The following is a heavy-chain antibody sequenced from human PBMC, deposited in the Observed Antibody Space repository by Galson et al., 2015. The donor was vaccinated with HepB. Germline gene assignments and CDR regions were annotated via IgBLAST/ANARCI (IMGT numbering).Heavy chain of an antibody. CDR3: ARARSTGDVLLWFGDAFDI. CDR2: IIPIFGTA. V-gene: IGHV1-69*13. D-gene: IGHD3-10*01. J-gene: IGHJ3*02. Sequence: SVKVSCKASGGTFSSYAISWVRQAPGQGLEWMGGIIPIFGTANYAQKFQGRVTITADESTSTAYMELSSLRSEDTAVYYCARARSTGDVLLWFGDAFDIWGQGTMVTVSS. CDR1: GGTFSSYA.